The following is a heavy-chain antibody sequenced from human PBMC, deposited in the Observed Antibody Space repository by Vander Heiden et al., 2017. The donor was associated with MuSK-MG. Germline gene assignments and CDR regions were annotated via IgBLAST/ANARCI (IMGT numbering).Heavy chain of an antibody. V-gene: IGHV3-33*01. CDR2: IKSDGSNQ. CDR1: DFTFRNYG. D-gene: IGHD6-6*01. CDR3: ARDLGKGKYFDY. Sequence: QVQLVASGGGVVQPGGSLRLSCAASDFTFRNYGMHWVRQASGKGLEWVALIKSDGSNQYYVESVRGRFTISRDNSKNTLYLQMNSLRAEDTAVYYCARDLGKGKYFDYWGQGTLVTVSS. J-gene: IGHJ4*02.